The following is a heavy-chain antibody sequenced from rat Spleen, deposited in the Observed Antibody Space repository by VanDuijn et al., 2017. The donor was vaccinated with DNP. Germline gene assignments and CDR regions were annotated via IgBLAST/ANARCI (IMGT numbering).Heavy chain of an antibody. V-gene: IGHV4-2*01. Sequence: APGKGLEWIGEINKDSSSINYTPSLKDKFTISRDNAQNTLYLQMSELGSEDTATYYCARERPPVDAWGQGTSVTVSS. CDR3: ARERPPVDA. J-gene: IGHJ4*01. CDR2: INKDSSSI.